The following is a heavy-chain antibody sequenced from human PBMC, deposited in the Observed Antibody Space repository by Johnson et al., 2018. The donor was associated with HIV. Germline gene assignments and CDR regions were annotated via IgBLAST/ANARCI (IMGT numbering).Heavy chain of an antibody. D-gene: IGHD1-1*01. Sequence: QEQLVESGGALVKPGGSLRLSCAASGFKFDYNYMAWIRQSPGKGLEWVSYISSSGGTSHHADSVKGRFAISRNNADNSLYLQMNSLRVEDTALYSCATVWRNEGRHSFDVLGLVTMVTVSS. J-gene: IGHJ3*01. CDR2: ISSSGGTS. V-gene: IGHV3-11*04. CDR3: ATVWRNEGRHSFDV. CDR1: GFKFDYNY.